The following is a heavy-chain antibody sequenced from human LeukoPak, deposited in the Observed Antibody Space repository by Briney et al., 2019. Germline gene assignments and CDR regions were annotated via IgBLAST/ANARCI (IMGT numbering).Heavy chain of an antibody. CDR3: ARVGVPAAINDY. CDR1: GGSFSGYY. V-gene: IGHV4-34*01. D-gene: IGHD2-2*02. CDR2: INHSGST. J-gene: IGHJ4*02. Sequence: SETLSLTCAVYGGSFSGYYWSWIRQPPGKGLEWIGEINHSGSTNYNPSLKRRVTISVDTSKNQFSLKLSSVTAADTAVYYCARVGVPAAINDYWGQGTLVTVSS.